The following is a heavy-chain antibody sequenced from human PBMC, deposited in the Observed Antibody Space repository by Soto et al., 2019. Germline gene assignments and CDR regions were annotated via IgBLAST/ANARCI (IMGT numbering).Heavy chain of an antibody. CDR2: IRSRPHNYAT. J-gene: IGHJ4*02. Sequence: EVQLVESGGGLVQLGGSLKLSCATSGLNFSGSAMHWARQASGKGLEWVGRIRSRPHNYATTYAASVEGRFTISRDDSKNTVYLQMNGLKTDDTAMYYCTTERDYGGRGTLVTVSS. CDR3: TTERDY. V-gene: IGHV3-73*02. CDR1: GLNFSGSA.